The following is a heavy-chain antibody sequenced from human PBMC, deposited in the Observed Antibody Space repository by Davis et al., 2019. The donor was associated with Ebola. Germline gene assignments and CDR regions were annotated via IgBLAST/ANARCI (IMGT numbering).Heavy chain of an antibody. V-gene: IGHV3-48*02. J-gene: IGHJ4*02. CDR3: ARGHGDYAHRDY. CDR2: ISSSSSTI. CDR1: GITFSSYS. D-gene: IGHD4-17*01. Sequence: PGGSLRLSCATSGITFSSYSMNWVRQAPGKGLEWVSYISSSSSTIYYADSVKGRFTISRDNAKNSLYLQMNSLRDEDTAVYYCARGHGDYAHRDYWGQGTLVTVSS.